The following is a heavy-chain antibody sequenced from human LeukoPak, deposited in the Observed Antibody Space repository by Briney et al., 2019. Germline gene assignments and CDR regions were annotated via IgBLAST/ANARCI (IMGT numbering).Heavy chain of an antibody. CDR2: ISYDGSNK. J-gene: IGHJ4*02. CDR3: ARDLFHTAMANY. D-gene: IGHD5-18*01. CDR1: GFTFGSYA. Sequence: GGSLRLSCAASGFTFGSYAMHWVRQAPGKGLEWLDVISYDGSNKYYADSVKGRFTISRDNSKNTLYLQMNSLRAEDTAVYYCARDLFHTAMANYWGQGTLVTVSS. V-gene: IGHV3-30*04.